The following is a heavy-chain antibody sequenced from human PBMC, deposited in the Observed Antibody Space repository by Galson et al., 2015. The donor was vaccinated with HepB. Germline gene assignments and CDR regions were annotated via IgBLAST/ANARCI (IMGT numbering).Heavy chain of an antibody. CDR3: ARGMARGVLMDV. J-gene: IGHJ6*03. V-gene: IGHV1-69*04. Sequence: SVKVSCKASGGTFSSYAISWVRQAPGQGLEWMGRIIPILGIANYAQKFQGRVTITADKSTSTAYMELSSLRSEDTAVYYCARGMARGVLMDVWGKGTTVTVSS. CDR2: IIPILGIA. D-gene: IGHD3-10*01. CDR1: GGTFSSYA.